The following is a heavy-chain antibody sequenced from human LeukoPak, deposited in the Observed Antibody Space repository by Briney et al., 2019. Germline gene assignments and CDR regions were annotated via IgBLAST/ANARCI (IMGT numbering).Heavy chain of an antibody. V-gene: IGHV3-33*01. Sequence: GGSLRLSCAASGFTFSSYGMHWVRQAPGKGLEWVAVIWYDGSNKYYADSVKGRFTISRDNSKNTLYLQTNSLRAEDTAVYYCASEMVRGVTPSDYHYYGMDVWGQGTTVTVSS. CDR2: IWYDGSNK. CDR3: ASEMVRGVTPSDYHYYGMDV. D-gene: IGHD3-10*01. J-gene: IGHJ6*02. CDR1: GFTFSSYG.